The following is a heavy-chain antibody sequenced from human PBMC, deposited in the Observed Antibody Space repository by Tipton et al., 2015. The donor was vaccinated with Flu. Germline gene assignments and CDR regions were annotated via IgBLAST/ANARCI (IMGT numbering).Heavy chain of an antibody. CDR1: GGSISSSSYY. CDR3: AGVPYYYYYGMDV. Sequence: TLSLTCTVSGGSISSSSYYWGWIRQPPGKGLEWIGSIYYSGSTYYNPSLKSRVTTSVDTSKNQFSLKLSSVTAADTAVYYCAGVPYYYYYGMDVWGQGTTVTVSS. CDR2: IYYSGST. J-gene: IGHJ6*02. V-gene: IGHV4-39*07.